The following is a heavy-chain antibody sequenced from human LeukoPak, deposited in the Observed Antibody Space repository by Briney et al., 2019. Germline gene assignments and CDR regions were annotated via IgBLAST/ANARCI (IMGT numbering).Heavy chain of an antibody. Sequence: GGSLRLSCVASGFTFNSYWMHWVRQAPGKGLVWVSRINSDGSSRSYADSVKGRFTISRDNAKNTLYLQMNSLRAEDTAVYYCAKDDYYDSSGYLFDYWGQGTLVTVSS. D-gene: IGHD3-22*01. CDR3: AKDDYYDSSGYLFDY. CDR2: INSDGSSR. CDR1: GFTFNSYW. J-gene: IGHJ4*02. V-gene: IGHV3-74*01.